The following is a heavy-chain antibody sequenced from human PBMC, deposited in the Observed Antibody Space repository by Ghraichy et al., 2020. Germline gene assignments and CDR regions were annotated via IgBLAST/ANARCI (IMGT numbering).Heavy chain of an antibody. CDR1: GGSISGYY. CDR3: ARSGAFDI. V-gene: IGHV4-4*07. Sequence: SETLSLTCTVSGGSISGYYWNWIRQPAGKGLEWIGRIYIRGTTKYNPSLKSRVTMSVDTSKDQFSLKLSSVTAADTAVYYCARSGAFDIWGQGPMVTVSS. CDR2: IYIRGTT. J-gene: IGHJ3*02.